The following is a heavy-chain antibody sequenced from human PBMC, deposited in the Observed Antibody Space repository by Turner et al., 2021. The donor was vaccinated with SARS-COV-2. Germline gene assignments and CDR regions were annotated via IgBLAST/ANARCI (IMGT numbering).Heavy chain of an antibody. CDR3: AKDRHTGIVGATSFDY. CDR1: GFTFSSYA. V-gene: IGHV3-23*01. J-gene: IGHJ4*02. CDR2: IRVSGGST. D-gene: IGHD1-26*01. Sequence: EVQLLESGGGLVQPGGSLRLSLAASGFTFSSYAMSWVRQAPGKGLEWVAAIRVSGGSTYYADSVKGRFTISRDKSKNTLYLQMNSLRADDTAVYYCAKDRHTGIVGATSFDYWGQGTLVTVSS.